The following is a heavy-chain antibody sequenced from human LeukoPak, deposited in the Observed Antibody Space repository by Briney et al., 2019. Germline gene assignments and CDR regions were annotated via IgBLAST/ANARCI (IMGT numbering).Heavy chain of an antibody. CDR1: GGSISSYY. CDR2: IYYSGST. D-gene: IGHD4-17*01. J-gene: IGHJ5*02. Sequence: NPSETLSLTCTVSGGSISSYYWSWIRQPPGKGLEWIGYIYYSGSTSYNPSLKSRVTILVDTSKNQFSLKLSSVAAADTAVYYCARASTVWFDPWGQGTLVTVSS. V-gene: IGHV4-59*08. CDR3: ARASTVWFDP.